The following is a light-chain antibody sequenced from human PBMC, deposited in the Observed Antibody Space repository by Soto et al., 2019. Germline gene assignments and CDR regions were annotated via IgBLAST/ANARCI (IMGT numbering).Light chain of an antibody. CDR3: QPYDASPWT. V-gene: IGKV3-20*01. CDR2: GAF. J-gene: IGKJ1*01. CDR1: QSISSNY. Sequence: EIVLTQSPGTLSLSPGERATLSCRASQSISSNYVAWYQQKPGQATRLLIYGAFASAAGIPGRFSGSASGTDFTLTISRLEPEDFAVYFCQPYDASPWTLGQGTKVELK.